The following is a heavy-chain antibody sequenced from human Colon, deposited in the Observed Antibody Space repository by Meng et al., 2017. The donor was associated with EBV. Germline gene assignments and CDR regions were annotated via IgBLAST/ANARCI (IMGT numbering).Heavy chain of an antibody. CDR3: ARDRKHYGERGWFDP. Sequence: QVHRQAAGPGLGQPSTTLSLPCTVSGGAISSVDYYWSWIRQPPGKGLEWIGYIYYSGSTYSNASLKSRVTISIDRSKNQFSLKLSSVTAADTAVYYCARDRKHYGERGWFDPWGQGTLVTVSS. CDR2: IYYSGST. J-gene: IGHJ5*02. CDR1: GGAISSVDYY. V-gene: IGHV4-30-4*01. D-gene: IGHD4-17*01.